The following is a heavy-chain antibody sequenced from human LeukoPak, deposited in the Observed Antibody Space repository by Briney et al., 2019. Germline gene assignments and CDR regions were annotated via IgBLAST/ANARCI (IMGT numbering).Heavy chain of an antibody. J-gene: IGHJ6*03. D-gene: IGHD1-20*01. V-gene: IGHV4-4*07. CDR2: IYTSGST. Sequence: SETLSLTCTVSGGSISSYYWSWIRQPAGKGLEWIGRIYTSGSTNYNPSLKSRVTMSVDTSKNQFSLKLSSVTAADTAVYYCARGLYNWNYYYYYYMDVWGKGTTVTVSS. CDR3: ARGLYNWNYYYYYYMDV. CDR1: GGSISSYY.